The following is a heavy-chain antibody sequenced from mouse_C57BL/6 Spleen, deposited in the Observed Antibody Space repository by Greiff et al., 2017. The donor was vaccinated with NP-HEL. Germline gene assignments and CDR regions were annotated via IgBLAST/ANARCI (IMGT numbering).Heavy chain of an antibody. D-gene: IGHD2-10*01. CDR3: ARLAYYRNYVFAY. V-gene: IGHV5-17*01. CDR2: ISSGSSTI. CDR1: GFTFSDYG. Sequence: EVQGVESGGGLVKPGGSLKLSCAASGFTFSDYGMHWVRQAPEKGLEWVAYISSGSSTIYYADTVKGRFTISRDNAKHTLFLQMTSLRSEDTAMYYCARLAYYRNYVFAYWGQGTLVTVSA. J-gene: IGHJ3*01.